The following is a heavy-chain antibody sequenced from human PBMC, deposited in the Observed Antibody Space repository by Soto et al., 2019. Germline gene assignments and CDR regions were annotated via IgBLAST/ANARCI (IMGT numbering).Heavy chain of an antibody. CDR1: GGSISSYY. V-gene: IGHV4-59*01. J-gene: IGHJ4*02. CDR3: ARAPRGNYGYPSYFDY. CDR2: IYYSGST. D-gene: IGHD3-10*01. Sequence: SETLSLTCTVSGGSISSYYWSWIRQPPGKGLEWIGYIYYSGSTNYNPSLKSRVTISVDTSKNQFSLKLSSVTAADTVVYYCARAPRGNYGYPSYFDYWGQGTLVTVSS.